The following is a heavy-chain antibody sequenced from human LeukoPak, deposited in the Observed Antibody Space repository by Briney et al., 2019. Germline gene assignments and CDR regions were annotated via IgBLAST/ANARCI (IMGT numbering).Heavy chain of an antibody. V-gene: IGHV3-7*01. J-gene: IGHJ4*02. CDR3: ARDVAYNAFDY. CDR1: GFTFSSSW. Sequence: PGGSLRLSCAASGFTFSSSWMTWVRQAPGKGLEWVANIKPDGSAKNYVGFVQGRFTISRDDTKNSVYLQKSSLRVEDTAVYFCARDVAYNAFDYWGQGTLVTVSS. D-gene: IGHD1-14*01. CDR2: IKPDGSAK.